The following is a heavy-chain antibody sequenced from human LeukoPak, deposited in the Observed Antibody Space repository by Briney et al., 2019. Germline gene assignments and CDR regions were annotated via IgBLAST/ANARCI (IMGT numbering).Heavy chain of an antibody. Sequence: SETLSLTCAVYGGSFSGYYWSWIRQPPGKGLEWIGEINHSGSTNYNPSLKSRVTISVDTSKNQFSLKLSSVTAADTAVYYCARGGSITIFGVVNHNWFDPWGQGTLVTVSS. V-gene: IGHV4-34*01. J-gene: IGHJ5*02. CDR2: INHSGST. D-gene: IGHD3-3*01. CDR1: GGSFSGYY. CDR3: ARGGSITIFGVVNHNWFDP.